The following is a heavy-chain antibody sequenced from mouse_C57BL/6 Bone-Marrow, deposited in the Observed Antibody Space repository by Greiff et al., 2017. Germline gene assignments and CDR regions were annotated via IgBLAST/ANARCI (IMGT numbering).Heavy chain of an antibody. D-gene: IGHD2-2*01. J-gene: IGHJ3*01. V-gene: IGHV5-4*01. CDR3: ARDRWLRFAY. Sequence: DVKLVESGGGLVKPGGSLKLSCAASGFTFSSYAMSWVRQTPEKRLEWVATISDGGSYTYYPDNVKGRFTISRDKTKNNLYLQMSHLKSEDTAMYYCARDRWLRFAYWGQGTLVTVSA. CDR1: GFTFSSYA. CDR2: ISDGGSYT.